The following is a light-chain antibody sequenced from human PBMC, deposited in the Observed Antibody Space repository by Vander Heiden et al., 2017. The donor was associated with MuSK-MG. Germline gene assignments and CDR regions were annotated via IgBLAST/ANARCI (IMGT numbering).Light chain of an antibody. J-gene: IGKJ1*01. CDR1: KSISNY. V-gene: IGKV3-11*01. Sequence: EIVLTQSPATLSLSPGEGATRSCRASKSISNYLACYQQRPGQAPTLLIYDSSNRATSLPTRFRGSASGTAFTLTISILEPEDFALYSCQQRSNWPATFGQGTRVEIK. CDR3: QQRSNWPAT. CDR2: DSS.